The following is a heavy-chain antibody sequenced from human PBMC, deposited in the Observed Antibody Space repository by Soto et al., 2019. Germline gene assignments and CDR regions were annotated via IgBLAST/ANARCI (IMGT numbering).Heavy chain of an antibody. CDR1: GYTFTSYG. D-gene: IGHD1-1*01. V-gene: IGHV1-18*01. CDR3: ARDARAPPGFFSVAENERFDY. J-gene: IGHJ4*02. CDR2: ISAYNGNT. Sequence: GASVKVSCKASGYTFTSYGISWVRQAPGQGLEWMGWISAYNGNTNYAQKLQGRVTMTTDTSTSTAYMELRSLRSDDTAVYYCARDARAPPGFFSVAENERFDYWGQGTLVTVSS.